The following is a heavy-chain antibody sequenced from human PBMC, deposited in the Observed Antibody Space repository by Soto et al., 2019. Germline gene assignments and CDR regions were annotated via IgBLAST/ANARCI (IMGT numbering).Heavy chain of an antibody. CDR1: GFPFSSYA. J-gene: IGHJ6*02. Sequence: GGSLRLSCAASGFPFSSYAMHWVRQAPGKGLEWVAVISYDGSNKYYADSVKGRFTISRDNSKNTLYLQMNSLRAEDTAVYYCARSVSRYYYYGMDVWGQGTTVTV. V-gene: IGHV3-30-3*01. CDR2: ISYDGSNK. D-gene: IGHD4-17*01. CDR3: ARSVSRYYYYGMDV.